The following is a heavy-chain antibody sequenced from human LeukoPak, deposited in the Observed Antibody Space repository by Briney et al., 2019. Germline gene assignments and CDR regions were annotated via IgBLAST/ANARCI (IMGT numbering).Heavy chain of an antibody. V-gene: IGHV4-39*07. CDR2: IYYSGST. Sequence: SETLSLTCTVSGGSISSSSYYWGWIRQPPGKGLEWIGSIYYSGSTYYNPSLKSRVTISVDTSKNQFSLKLSSVTAADTAVYYCARDLGLVYYDSSGYYSWGQGTMVTVSS. D-gene: IGHD3-22*01. J-gene: IGHJ3*01. CDR3: ARDLGLVYYDSSGYYS. CDR1: GGSISSSSYY.